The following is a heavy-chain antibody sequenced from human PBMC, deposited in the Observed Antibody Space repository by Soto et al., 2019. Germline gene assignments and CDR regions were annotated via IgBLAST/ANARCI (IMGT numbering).Heavy chain of an antibody. V-gene: IGHV1-18*01. D-gene: IGHD1-7*01. J-gene: IGHJ6*02. Sequence: APVKVSCKASGYTLTSYGITWVRQAPGQGLEWMGWISAYNGNTNYAQKLQGRVTMTTDTSTSTAYMELRSLRSDDTAVYYCASIPGTIGIDYYYYGMDVWGQGTTVTVSS. CDR1: GYTLTSYG. CDR2: ISAYNGNT. CDR3: ASIPGTIGIDYYYYGMDV.